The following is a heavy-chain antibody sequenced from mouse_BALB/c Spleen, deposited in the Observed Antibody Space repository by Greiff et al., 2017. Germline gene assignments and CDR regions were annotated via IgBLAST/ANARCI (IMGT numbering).Heavy chain of an antibody. Sequence: DVHLVESGGGLVQPKGSLKLSCAASGFTFNTYAMNWVRQAPGKGLEWVARIRSKSNNYATYYADSVKDRFTISRDDSQSMLYLQMNNLKTEDTAMYYCVRHGGYYAMDYWGQGTSVTVSS. V-gene: IGHV10-1*02. CDR1: GFTFNTYA. J-gene: IGHJ4*01. CDR2: IRSKSNNYAT. CDR3: VRHGGYYAMDY.